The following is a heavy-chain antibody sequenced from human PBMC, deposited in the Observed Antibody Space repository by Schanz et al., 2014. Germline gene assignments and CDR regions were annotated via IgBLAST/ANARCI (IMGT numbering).Heavy chain of an antibody. Sequence: QVQLVQSGAEVKKPGASVKVSCKASGYTFTSHGISWVRQAPGQGLEWMGRITAYNGDTNYALKLQGRVTMTTDTSTGTAYMELRSLRSDDTALYYCTRGGYSYALSAFDIWGQGTMVTVSS. CDR2: ITAYNGDT. J-gene: IGHJ3*02. V-gene: IGHV1-18*01. D-gene: IGHD5-18*01. CDR1: GYTFTSHG. CDR3: TRGGYSYALSAFDI.